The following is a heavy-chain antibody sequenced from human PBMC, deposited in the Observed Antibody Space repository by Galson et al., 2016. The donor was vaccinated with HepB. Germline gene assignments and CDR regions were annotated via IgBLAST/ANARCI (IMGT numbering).Heavy chain of an antibody. D-gene: IGHD2-8*01. J-gene: IGHJ4*02. CDR3: ARSRDCTKFDD. Sequence: SGAEVKKPGEFLRISCKGSGYSFTNYWIGWVRQMPGKGLQWMGIIYPRDSDTRYSPSFQGQVTISADRSIGTAYLQWSSLKASDTAMYYCARSRDCTKFDDWGQGTLVTVSS. CDR2: IYPRDSDT. V-gene: IGHV5-51*01. CDR1: GYSFTNYW.